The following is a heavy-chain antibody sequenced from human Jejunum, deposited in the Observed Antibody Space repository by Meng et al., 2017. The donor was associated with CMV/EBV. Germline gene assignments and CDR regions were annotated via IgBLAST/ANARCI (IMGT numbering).Heavy chain of an antibody. D-gene: IGHD3-10*02. CDR2: IYYSGGT. CDR3: ARDQDTTMLAY. Sequence: TVSGGSVTSGTYYWSWIRQPPGKGLEWIGYIYYSGGTNYNPSLKSRVTISVDTSKNQFSLKLSSVTAADTAVYYCARDQDTTMLAYWGQGTLVTVSS. CDR1: GGSVTSGTYY. V-gene: IGHV4-61*01. J-gene: IGHJ4*02.